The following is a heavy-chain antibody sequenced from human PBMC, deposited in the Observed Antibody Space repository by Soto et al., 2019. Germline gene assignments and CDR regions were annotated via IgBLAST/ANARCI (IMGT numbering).Heavy chain of an antibody. CDR2: VVHWGTT. CDR3: ATHIGVTGTRGFNY. D-gene: IGHD6-19*01. Sequence: QVQLQQSGPGLVKPSETLSLTCAVSGASINDNNWWSWFRQTPGKGLEWIGEVVHWGTTNYNPSLRSRLTISMDKHNKHLPLTFSSATAADLDLYSCATHIGVTGTRGFNYWGQGTLVTVSS. J-gene: IGHJ4*02. V-gene: IGHV4-4*02. CDR1: GASINDNNW.